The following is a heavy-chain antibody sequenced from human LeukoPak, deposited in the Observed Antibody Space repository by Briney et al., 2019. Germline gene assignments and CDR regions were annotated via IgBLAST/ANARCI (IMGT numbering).Heavy chain of an antibody. J-gene: IGHJ3*02. V-gene: IGHV3-7*01. CDR1: GFTFSSYW. CDR3: AREYCSGGSCYNDAFDI. CDR2: IKQDGSEK. Sequence: GGSLRLSCAASGFTFSSYWMSWVRQAPGKGLEWVANIKQDGSEKYCVDSVKGRFTISRDNAKNSLYLQMNSLRAEDTAVYYCAREYCSGGSCYNDAFDIWGQGTMVTVSS. D-gene: IGHD2-15*01.